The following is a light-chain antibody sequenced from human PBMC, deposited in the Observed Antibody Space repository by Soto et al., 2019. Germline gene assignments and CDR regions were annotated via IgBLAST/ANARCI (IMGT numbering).Light chain of an antibody. J-gene: IGKJ4*01. Sequence: EFVMTQSPATLSVSPGERATLSCRASQSVSSYLAWYQQKPGQAPRLLIYDASNRATGIPARFSGSGSGTDFTLTISSLEPEDFAVYYCQQRSNWPPTFGGGTKVDI. CDR1: QSVSSY. V-gene: IGKV3-11*01. CDR2: DAS. CDR3: QQRSNWPPT.